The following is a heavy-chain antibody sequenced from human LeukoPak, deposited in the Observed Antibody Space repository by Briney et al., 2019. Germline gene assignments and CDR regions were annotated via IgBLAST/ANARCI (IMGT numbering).Heavy chain of an antibody. Sequence: PGGSLRLSCAASGFTFSSYGMNWVRQAPGKGLEWVAFIRYDGRNKYYADSVKGRFTISRDNSKNTLYLQMNSLRAEDTAEYYCAKADRRWATYYYDTSGYYYDYWGQGTLVTVSS. D-gene: IGHD3-22*01. J-gene: IGHJ4*02. CDR3: AKADRRWATYYYDTSGYYYDY. CDR1: GFTFSSYG. V-gene: IGHV3-30*02. CDR2: IRYDGRNK.